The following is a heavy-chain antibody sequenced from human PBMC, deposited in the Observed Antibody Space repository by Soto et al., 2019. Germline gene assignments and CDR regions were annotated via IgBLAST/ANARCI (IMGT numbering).Heavy chain of an antibody. CDR3: ARSARGGGYDEGWFDP. Sequence: QVQLVQSGAEVKKPGASVKVSCKASGYTFTSYGISWVRQAPGQGLEWMGWISAYNGNTNYAQKLQGRVTMTTDTSTSTGYMELRSLRSDDTGGYYCARSARGGGYDEGWFDPWGQGTLVTVSS. V-gene: IGHV1-18*01. D-gene: IGHD5-12*01. CDR1: GYTFTSYG. CDR2: ISAYNGNT. J-gene: IGHJ5*02.